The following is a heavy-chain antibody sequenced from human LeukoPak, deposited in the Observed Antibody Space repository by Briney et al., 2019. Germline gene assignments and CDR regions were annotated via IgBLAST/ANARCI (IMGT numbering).Heavy chain of an antibody. CDR3: AESSAVGGTMLWGKPFDY. Sequence: GRSLRLSCAASVFPFSRYAMICVRQAPGKGLECVLANRCSGGSKYCADSVEGRFTISRDNSKNTLYLQRNRLRAEDTAVYYCAESSAVGGTMLWGKPFDYWGQGTLVTVSS. D-gene: IGHD6-19*01. CDR2: NRCSGGSK. CDR1: VFPFSRYA. V-gene: IGHV3-23*01. J-gene: IGHJ4*02.